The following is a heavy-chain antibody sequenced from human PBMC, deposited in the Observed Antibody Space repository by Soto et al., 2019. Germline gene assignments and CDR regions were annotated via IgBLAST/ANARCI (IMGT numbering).Heavy chain of an antibody. CDR1: GGSISSYY. D-gene: IGHD2-2*01. V-gene: IGHV4-59*01. Sequence: SETLSLTCTVSGGSISSYYWSWIRQPPGKGLEWIGYIYYSGSTNYNPSLKSRVTISVDTSKNQFSLKLSSVTAADTAVYYCARAGAVPAAIAAFNIWGQGTMVPV. CDR3: ARAGAVPAAIAAFNI. J-gene: IGHJ3*02. CDR2: IYYSGST.